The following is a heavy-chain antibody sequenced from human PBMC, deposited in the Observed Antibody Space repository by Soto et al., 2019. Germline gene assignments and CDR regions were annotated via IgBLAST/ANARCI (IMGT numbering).Heavy chain of an antibody. D-gene: IGHD3-22*01. CDR3: VKDSESSGYLTHLDY. V-gene: IGHV3-9*01. J-gene: IGHJ4*02. CDR1: GFTFDDYA. Sequence: PVGSLRLSCVASGFTFDDYAIHWVRQTPGKGLEWVSGLTWNGEVLGYADSVKGRFTISRDNAKNSLYLEMNSLRPEDTALYYCVKDSESSGYLTHLDYWGQGTLLTVSS. CDR2: LTWNGEVL.